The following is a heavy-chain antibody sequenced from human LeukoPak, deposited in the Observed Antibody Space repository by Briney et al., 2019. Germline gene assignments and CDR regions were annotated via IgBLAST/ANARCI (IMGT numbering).Heavy chain of an antibody. CDR3: ARDLQYYDFWSGYRPNWFDP. J-gene: IGHJ5*02. Sequence: ASVKVSCKASGYTFTSHGISWVRQAPGQGLEWMGWISAYNGNTNYAQKLQGRVTMTTDTSTSTAYMELRSLRSDDTAVYYCARDLQYYDFWSGYRPNWFDPWGQGTLVTVSS. D-gene: IGHD3-3*01. V-gene: IGHV1-18*01. CDR2: ISAYNGNT. CDR1: GYTFTSHG.